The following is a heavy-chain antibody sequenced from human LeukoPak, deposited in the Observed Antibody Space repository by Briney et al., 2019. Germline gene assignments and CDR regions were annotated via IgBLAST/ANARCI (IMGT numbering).Heavy chain of an antibody. J-gene: IGHJ4*02. CDR1: GGSMSSYY. CDR2: IYYSGST. D-gene: IGHD1-7*01. CDR3: ARSALRSNYYFDY. Sequence: PSETLSLTCNVSGGSMSSYYWNWIRQPPGKGLEWIGYIYYSGSTNYNPSLKSRVTISVDTSKNQFSLKLSSVTAADTAVYYCARSALRSNYYFDYWGQGTLVTVSS. V-gene: IGHV4-59*01.